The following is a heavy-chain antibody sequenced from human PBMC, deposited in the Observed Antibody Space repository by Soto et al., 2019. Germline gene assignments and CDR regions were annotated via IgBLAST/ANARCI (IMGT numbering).Heavy chain of an antibody. V-gene: IGHV3-30-3*01. CDR2: ISYDGSNK. J-gene: IGHJ4*02. CDR1: GFTFSSYA. CDR3: AGNPEVLAAAGTPFDY. D-gene: IGHD6-13*01. Sequence: VGSLRLSCAASGFTFSSYAMHWVRQAPGKGLEWVAVISYDGSNKYYADSVKGRFTISRDNSKNTLYLQMNSLRAEDTAVYYCAGNPEVLAAAGTPFDYWGQGTLVTVSS.